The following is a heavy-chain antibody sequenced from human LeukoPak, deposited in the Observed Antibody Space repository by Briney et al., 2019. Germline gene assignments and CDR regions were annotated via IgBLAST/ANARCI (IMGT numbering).Heavy chain of an antibody. V-gene: IGHV4-34*01. D-gene: IGHD3-22*01. CDR1: GVSFSGYY. CDR2: INHSGST. Sequence: SETLSLTCAVYGVSFSGYYWSWIRQPPGKGLEWIGEINHSGSTNYNPSLKSRVTISVDTSKNQFSLKLSSVTAADTAVYYCARGRPKANTYYYDSSGYRSGYYFDYWGQGTLVTVSS. J-gene: IGHJ4*02. CDR3: ARGRPKANTYYYDSSGYRSGYYFDY.